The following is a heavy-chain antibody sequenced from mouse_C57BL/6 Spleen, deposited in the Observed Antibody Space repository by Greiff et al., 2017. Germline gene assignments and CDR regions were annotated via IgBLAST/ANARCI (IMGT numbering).Heavy chain of an antibody. V-gene: IGHV3-8*01. CDR2: ISYSGST. D-gene: IGHD3-2*02. CDR3: ARYRGSSGWDYAMDY. J-gene: IGHJ4*01. CDR1: GYSITSDY. Sequence: DVQLQESGPGLAKPSQTLSLTCSVTGYSITSDYWNWIRKFPGNKLEYMGYISYSGSTYYNPSLKRRISITRDKSKNQHYLQLNSVTTEDTATYYCARYRGSSGWDYAMDYWGQGTSVTVSS.